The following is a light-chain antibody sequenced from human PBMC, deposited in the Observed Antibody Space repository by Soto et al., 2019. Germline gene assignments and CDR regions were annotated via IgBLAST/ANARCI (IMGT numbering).Light chain of an antibody. CDR2: SNN. CDR3: STWDASLTGLVI. J-gene: IGLJ2*01. CDR1: SSNIGTNS. V-gene: IGLV1-44*01. Sequence: QAVLTQPPSASGTPGQRVTVSCSGGSSNIGTNSVNWYQQVPGTAPKLLIYSNNQRPSGVPDRFSGSKSGTSASLAISGLQSEDEADYYCSTWDASLTGLVIFGGGTKLTVL.